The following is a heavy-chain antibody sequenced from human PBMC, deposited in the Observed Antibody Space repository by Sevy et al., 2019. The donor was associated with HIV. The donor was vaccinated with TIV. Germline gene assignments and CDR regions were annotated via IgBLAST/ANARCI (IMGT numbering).Heavy chain of an antibody. D-gene: IGHD3-22*01. CDR3: AKDIGQNYYDSSGPFDY. V-gene: IGHV3-9*03. Sequence: GGSLRLSCAASGFTFGDYAMHWVRQAPGKGLEWVSGISWNSGTIDYADSVKGRFTVSRDNAKNSPYLQMNSLRAEDMALYYCAKDIGQNYYDSSGPFDYWGQGTLVTVSS. J-gene: IGHJ4*02. CDR2: ISWNSGTI. CDR1: GFTFGDYA.